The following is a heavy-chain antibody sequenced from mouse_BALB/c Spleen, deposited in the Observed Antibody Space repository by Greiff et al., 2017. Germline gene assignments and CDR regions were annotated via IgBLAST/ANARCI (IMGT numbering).Heavy chain of an antibody. J-gene: IGHJ3*01. CDR2: INPSNGRT. Sequence: QVQLQQPGAELVKPGASVKLSCKASGYTFTSYWMHWVKQRPGQGLEWIGEINPSNGRTNYNEKFKSKATLTVDKSSSTAYMQLSSLTSEDSAVYYCARYDYGCPFAYWGQGTLVTVSA. D-gene: IGHD2-4*01. CDR1: GYTFTSYW. V-gene: IGHV1S81*02. CDR3: ARYDYGCPFAY.